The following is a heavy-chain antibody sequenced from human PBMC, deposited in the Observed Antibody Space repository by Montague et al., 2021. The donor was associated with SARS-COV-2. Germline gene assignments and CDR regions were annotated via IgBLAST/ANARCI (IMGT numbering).Heavy chain of an antibody. CDR2: IGPSGST. CDR1: GGSLSGYH. V-gene: IGHV4-34*01. Sequence: SETLSLTCGVSGGSLSGYHWSWIRQPPGKGLEWIGEIGPSGSTNYNPSXXSRVIISLDTSKNQFSLKLSSVTAADMAVYYCARGLIDITMMVVVFTGASLYFDYWGQGILVTVSS. D-gene: IGHD3-22*01. CDR3: ARGLIDITMMVVVFTGASLYFDY. J-gene: IGHJ4*02.